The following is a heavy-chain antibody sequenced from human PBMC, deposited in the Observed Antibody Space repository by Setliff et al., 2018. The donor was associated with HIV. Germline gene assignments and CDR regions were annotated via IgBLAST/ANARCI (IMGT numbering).Heavy chain of an antibody. CDR1: GYTFSSYG. V-gene: IGHV1-18*01. CDR2: ISAYNDNT. Sequence: PGASVKVSCKASGYTFSSYGITWVRQAPGQGLEWMGWISAYNDNTNYAQKLQGRVTMTTDTSTSTAYMELRSLRSDDTAVYYCARDPNIGYSSAWYLNYFDYWGQGTLVTVPQ. D-gene: IGHD6-19*01. J-gene: IGHJ4*02. CDR3: ARDPNIGYSSAWYLNYFDY.